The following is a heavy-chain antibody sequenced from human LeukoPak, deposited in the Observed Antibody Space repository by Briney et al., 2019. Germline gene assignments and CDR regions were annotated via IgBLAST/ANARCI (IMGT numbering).Heavy chain of an antibody. CDR1: GFTFSGSA. V-gene: IGHV3-73*01. CDR3: TRRDSSVYYFDY. CDR2: IRSKANTYAT. D-gene: IGHD6-19*01. Sequence: PGGSLRLSCAASGFTFSGSAMHWVRQASGKGLEWLGGIRSKANTYATAYAASVKGRFTISRDDSNHTAYLQMNSLKTEDTAVYYCTRRDSSVYYFDYWGQGTLVTVSS. J-gene: IGHJ4*02.